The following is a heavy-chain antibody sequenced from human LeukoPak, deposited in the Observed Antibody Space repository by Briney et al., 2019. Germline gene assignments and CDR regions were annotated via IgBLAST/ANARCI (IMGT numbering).Heavy chain of an antibody. D-gene: IGHD2-2*01. CDR3: STWKAIVLVPAVRSPIDY. Sequence: PGGSLRLFCTASGFTVSSNYMSWVRHAPEKGLEWVSVIYSGSSAYYSDSVKGRFHIPRDNSKNTLYLQMNSPTGEDTAVYYCSTWKAIVLVPAVRSPIDYWGQGTLVTVSS. CDR1: GFTVSSNY. V-gene: IGHV3-66*01. CDR2: IYSGSSA. J-gene: IGHJ4*02.